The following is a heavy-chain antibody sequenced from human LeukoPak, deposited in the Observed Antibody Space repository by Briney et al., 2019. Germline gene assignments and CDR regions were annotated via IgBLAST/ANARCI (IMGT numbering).Heavy chain of an antibody. CDR2: IYYSGST. CDR3: ARVSGYSYNVYFDP. Sequence: SETLSLTCTVSGGSISSGDHYWGWIRQHPGKGLEWIAYIYYSGSTYYNPSLKSRVAISVDTSKNQFSLNLTFVTAADTAVYYCARVSGYSYNVYFDPWGQGTLVTVSS. V-gene: IGHV4-31*03. D-gene: IGHD5-18*01. CDR1: GGSISSGDHY. J-gene: IGHJ5*02.